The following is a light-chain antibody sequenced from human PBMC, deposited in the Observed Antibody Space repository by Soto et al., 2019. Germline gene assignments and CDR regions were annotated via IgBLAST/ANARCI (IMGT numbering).Light chain of an antibody. V-gene: IGKV3-11*01. J-gene: IGKJ1*01. CDR2: DAS. CDR1: QSVNAY. Sequence: VLTQSPVTLSLSPGERATLSCRASQSVNAYLAWYQQKPGQAPRLLIYDASVRATGIPARFSGSGSGTDFTLTISSLEPEDFAVYYCQQYGDSLLTFGQGTKVDIK. CDR3: QQYGDSLLT.